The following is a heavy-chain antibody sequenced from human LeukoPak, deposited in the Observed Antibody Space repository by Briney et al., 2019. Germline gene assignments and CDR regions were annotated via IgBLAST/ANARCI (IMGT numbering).Heavy chain of an antibody. Sequence: ASVKVSCRASGYTFTGYFMHWVRQAPGQGLEWMGWINPNSGGTNYAQKFQGRVTMTRDTSISTAYMELSRLRSDDTAVYYCASSIVYCSSTSCYFNWGQGTLVTVSS. CDR1: GYTFTGYF. CDR3: ASSIVYCSSTSCYFN. D-gene: IGHD2-2*01. CDR2: INPNSGGT. V-gene: IGHV1-2*02. J-gene: IGHJ4*02.